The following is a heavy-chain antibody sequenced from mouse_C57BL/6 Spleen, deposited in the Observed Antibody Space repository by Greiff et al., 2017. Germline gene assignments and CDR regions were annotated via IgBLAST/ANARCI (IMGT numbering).Heavy chain of an antibody. Sequence: QVQLQQPGAELVQPGASVKLSCKASGYTFTSYWMQWVKQRPGQGLEWIGEIDPSDSYTNYNQKFKGKATLTVDTSSSTAYMQLSSLPSEDSAVDYCARYGYDRVLAYWGQGTLVTVSA. CDR2: IDPSDSYT. J-gene: IGHJ3*01. D-gene: IGHD2-2*01. CDR3: ARYGYDRVLAY. V-gene: IGHV1-50*01. CDR1: GYTFTSYW.